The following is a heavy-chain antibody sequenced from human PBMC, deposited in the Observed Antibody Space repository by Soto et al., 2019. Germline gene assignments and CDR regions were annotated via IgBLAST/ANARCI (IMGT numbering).Heavy chain of an antibody. CDR1: GGSISSYY. CDR2: IYTSGST. CDR3: ARDGTVTHYYYGMDV. D-gene: IGHD4-17*01. V-gene: IGHV4-4*07. Sequence: XAILSLTFTVSGGSISSYYWSWIRQPAGKGLEWIGRIYTSGSTNYNPSLKSRVTMSVDTSKNQFSLKLSSVTAADTAVYYCARDGTVTHYYYGMDVWGQGTTVTVSS. J-gene: IGHJ6*02.